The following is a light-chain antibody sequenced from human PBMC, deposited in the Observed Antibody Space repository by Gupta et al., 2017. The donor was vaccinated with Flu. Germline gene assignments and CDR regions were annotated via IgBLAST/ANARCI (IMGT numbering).Light chain of an antibody. Sequence: DIQLTQSPSTLSASVGDRVTITCRASQTISSWLAWYQKKPGRAPKILIYKASSLETGVPSRFSGSGSGTEFSLTISSLQPDDFATYYCQQYSSSPWTFGQGTKVEIK. V-gene: IGKV1-5*03. CDR2: KAS. CDR1: QTISSW. J-gene: IGKJ1*01. CDR3: QQYSSSPWT.